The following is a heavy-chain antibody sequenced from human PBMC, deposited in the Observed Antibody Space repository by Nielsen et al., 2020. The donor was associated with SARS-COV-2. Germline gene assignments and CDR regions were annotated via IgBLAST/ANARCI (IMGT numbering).Heavy chain of an antibody. V-gene: IGHV1-24*01. CDR1: GYTLTELS. J-gene: IGHJ4*02. CDR3: ARGGVGATLPDDY. Sequence: ASVKVSCKVSGYTLTELSMHWVRQAPGKGLEWMGGFDPEDGETIYAQKLQGRVTMTTDTSTSTAYMELRSLRSDDTAVYYCARGGVGATLPDDYWGQGTLVTVSS. D-gene: IGHD1-26*01. CDR2: FDPEDGET.